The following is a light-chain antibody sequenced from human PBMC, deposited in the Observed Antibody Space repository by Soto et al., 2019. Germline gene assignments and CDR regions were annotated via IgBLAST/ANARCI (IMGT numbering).Light chain of an antibody. CDR3: QQTNSAPRT. CDR1: QSINFF. CDR2: AAS. J-gene: IGKJ1*01. V-gene: IGKV1-39*01. Sequence: DIQMTQSPFSLSASVGDRVTITCRASQSINFFLNWYQQRPGEAPKLLFYAASILQSGVPTRFSGSGFGTDFTLTIDSLQPDDFATYFCQQTNSAPRTFGQGTKVEIK.